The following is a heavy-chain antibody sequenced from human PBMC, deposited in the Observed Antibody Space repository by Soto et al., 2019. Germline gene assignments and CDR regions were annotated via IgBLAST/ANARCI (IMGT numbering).Heavy chain of an antibody. CDR1: GLNFSSHA. J-gene: IGHJ6*02. D-gene: IGHD3-3*01. V-gene: IGHV3-30-3*01. CDR2: ISYDGSNK. Sequence: PGGSLRLSSAASGLNFSSHAMHWVRKKKGKGLEWVAVISYDGSNKYYADSVKGRFTISRDNSKNTLYLQMNSLRAEDTAVYYCARDPRVLEWTHYYYGMDVWGQGTTVTVSS. CDR3: ARDPRVLEWTHYYYGMDV.